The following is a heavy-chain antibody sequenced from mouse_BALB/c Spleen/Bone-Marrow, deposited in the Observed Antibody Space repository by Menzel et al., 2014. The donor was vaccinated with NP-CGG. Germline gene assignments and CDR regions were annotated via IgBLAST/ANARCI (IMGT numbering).Heavy chain of an antibody. CDR1: GFTFTDYY. V-gene: IGHV7-3*02. D-gene: IGHD1-1*01. CDR3: ARDRNYDIQWYFDV. CDR2: IRNKANGYTT. J-gene: IGHJ1*01. Sequence: EVKVVESGGGLVQPGGSLRLSCATSGFTFTDYYMSWVRQPPGKALEWLGFIRNKANGYTTEYSASVKGRFTISRDNSQSILYLQMNILRTEDSATYYCARDRNYDIQWYFDVWGAGTTVTVSS.